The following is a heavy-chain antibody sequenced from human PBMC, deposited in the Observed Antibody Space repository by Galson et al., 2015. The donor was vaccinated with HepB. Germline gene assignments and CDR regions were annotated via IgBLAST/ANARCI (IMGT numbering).Heavy chain of an antibody. Sequence: SVKVSCKASGYTFTSYAMNWVRQAPGQGLEWMGWINTNTGNPTYAQGFTGRFVFSLDTSVSTAYLQISSLKAEDTAVYYCARSGGYFDWLSPEVYYYYMDVWGKGTTVTVSS. CDR2: INTNTGNP. J-gene: IGHJ6*03. D-gene: IGHD3-9*01. CDR1: GYTFTSYA. CDR3: ARSGGYFDWLSPEVYYYYMDV. V-gene: IGHV7-4-1*02.